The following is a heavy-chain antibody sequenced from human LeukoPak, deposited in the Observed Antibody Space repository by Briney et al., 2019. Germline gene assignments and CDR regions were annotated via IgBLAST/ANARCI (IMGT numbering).Heavy chain of an antibody. CDR2: INPSGGST. CDR3: ARLNEYSSSSRHYGMDV. Sequence: ASVKVSCKASGYTFTSYYMHWVRQAPGQGLEWMGIINPSGGSTSYAQKFQGRVTMTRDTSTSTVYMELSSLRSEDTAVYYCARLNEYSSSSRHYGMDVWGQGTTVTVSS. J-gene: IGHJ6*02. CDR1: GYTFTSYY. V-gene: IGHV1-46*01. D-gene: IGHD6-6*01.